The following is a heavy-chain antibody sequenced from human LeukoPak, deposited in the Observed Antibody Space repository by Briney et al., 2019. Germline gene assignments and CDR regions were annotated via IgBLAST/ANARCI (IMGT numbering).Heavy chain of an antibody. V-gene: IGHV3-48*04. J-gene: IGHJ3*02. CDR1: GFTFSSYS. D-gene: IGHD6-19*01. Sequence: GGSLRLSCAASGFTFSSYSMNWVRQAPGKGLEWVSYISSSSSTIYYADSVKGRFTISRDNAKNSLYLQMNSLRAEDTAVYYCARAQVGSIAVAISSGDAFDIWGQGTMVTVSS. CDR2: ISSSSSTI. CDR3: ARAQVGSIAVAISSGDAFDI.